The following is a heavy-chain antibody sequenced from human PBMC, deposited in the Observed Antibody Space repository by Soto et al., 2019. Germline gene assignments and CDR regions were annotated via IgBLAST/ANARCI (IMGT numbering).Heavy chain of an antibody. CDR1: GFTFSSYV. D-gene: IGHD3-9*01. V-gene: IGHV3-30-3*01. J-gene: IGHJ4*02. CDR3: VSLRNFVWLSITGNYFDY. Sequence: QVQLVESGGGVVQPGRSLRLSCAASGFTFSSYVMHWVRQAPGKGLEWVAVISYDGSNKYYADSVKGRFTISTDNSKNTLYLQMKSLRAEDTAVYNCVSLRNFVWLSITGNYFDYWGQGTLVTVSS. CDR2: ISYDGSNK.